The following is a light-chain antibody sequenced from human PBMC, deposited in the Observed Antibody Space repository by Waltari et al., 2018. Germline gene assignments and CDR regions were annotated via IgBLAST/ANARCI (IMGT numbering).Light chain of an antibody. V-gene: IGKV1-33*01. CDR3: QG. CDR1: QDISNY. CDR2: DAS. J-gene: IGKJ4*01. Sequence: DIQMTQSPSSLSASVGDRVTITCQASQDISNYLNWYQQKPGKAPKLLIYDASNLGTGVPSRFSGSGSGTDFTFTISSLQPEDIATYYCQGLGGGTKVEIK.